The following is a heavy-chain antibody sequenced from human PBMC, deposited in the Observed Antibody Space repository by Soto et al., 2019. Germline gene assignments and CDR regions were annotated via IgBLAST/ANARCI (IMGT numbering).Heavy chain of an antibody. Sequence: ASVKVSCKASGYTFTSYYMHWVRQAPGQGLEWMGIINPSGGSTSYAQKFQGRVTMTRDTSTSTVYMELSSLRSEDTAVYYCASSGETINGMDVWGRGTTVTVSS. CDR3: ASSGETINGMDV. D-gene: IGHD3-10*01. J-gene: IGHJ6*02. V-gene: IGHV1-46*01. CDR2: INPSGGST. CDR1: GYTFTSYY.